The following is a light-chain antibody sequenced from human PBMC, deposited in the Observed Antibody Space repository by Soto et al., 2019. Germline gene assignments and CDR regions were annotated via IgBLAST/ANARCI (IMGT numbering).Light chain of an antibody. CDR2: GAS. Sequence: WDQQNPVQAPRRLLYGASNRATGVPARFTGSGSGSYFTLTISGLQSEDFAVYYCQQGHNWPLTFGQGTRREI. CDR3: QQGHNWPLT. J-gene: IGKJ2*01. V-gene: IGKV3-15*01.